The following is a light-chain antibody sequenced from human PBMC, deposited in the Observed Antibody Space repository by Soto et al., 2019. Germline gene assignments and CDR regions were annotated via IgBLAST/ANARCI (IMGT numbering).Light chain of an antibody. CDR1: QSVASN. CDR2: GAY. V-gene: IGKV3-15*01. J-gene: IGKJ1*01. CDR3: QQYNTWPRT. Sequence: ETVMTQSPATLSVSPGERATLSCRASQSVASNLAWYQHRPGQSPRLLMYGAYTRASGISARFSGSGSGTEFTLTITSLQSEDSAIYYCQQYNTWPRTFGQGTKVDIK.